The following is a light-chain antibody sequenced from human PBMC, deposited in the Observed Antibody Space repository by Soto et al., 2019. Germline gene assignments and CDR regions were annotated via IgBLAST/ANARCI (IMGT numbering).Light chain of an antibody. CDR2: EVR. J-gene: IGLJ3*02. CDR3: CSYTTINTWV. V-gene: IGLV2-18*02. Sequence: QSVLTQPPSVSGSPGQSVTISCTGTSSDINTYNRVSWYQQPPGTAPKLIIFEVRKRPSGVPDRFSGSKSGNTASLTISGLQAEDEADYYCCSYTTINTWVFGGGTQLTVL. CDR1: SSDINTYNR.